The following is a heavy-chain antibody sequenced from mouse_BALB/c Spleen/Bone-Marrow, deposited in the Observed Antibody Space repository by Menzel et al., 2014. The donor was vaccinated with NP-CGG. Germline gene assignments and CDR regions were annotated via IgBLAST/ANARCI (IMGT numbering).Heavy chain of an antibody. Sequence: QVQLKQSGAELVKPGAPVKLSCKASAYTFTSYWMNWVKQRPGRGLEWTGRIDPSDSETHYNQNFKDKATLTVDRSSSTAFIQLSSLTSEDSTVYYCAYGNYESYFFDYWGQGTTLTVSS. V-gene: IGHV1-69*02. CDR3: AYGNYESYFFDY. D-gene: IGHD2-1*01. CDR1: AYTFTSYW. J-gene: IGHJ2*01. CDR2: IDPSDSET.